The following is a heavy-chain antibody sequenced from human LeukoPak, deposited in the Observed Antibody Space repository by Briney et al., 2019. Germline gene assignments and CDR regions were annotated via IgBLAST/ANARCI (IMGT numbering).Heavy chain of an antibody. V-gene: IGHV4-59*01. Sequence: PSETLSLTCTVSGGSISSYYWSWIRQPPGKGLAWIGYIYYSGSTNYNPSLKSRVTISVDTSKNPFSLKLSSVTAADTAVYYCARDGYGGKGSRVFDPWGQGTLVTVSS. D-gene: IGHD4-23*01. CDR1: GGSISSYY. CDR3: ARDGYGGKGSRVFDP. J-gene: IGHJ5*02. CDR2: IYYSGST.